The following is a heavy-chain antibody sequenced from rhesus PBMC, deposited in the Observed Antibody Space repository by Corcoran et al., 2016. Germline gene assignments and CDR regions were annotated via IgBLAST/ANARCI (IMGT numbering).Heavy chain of an antibody. CDR3: ARQGGAAAEIDY. J-gene: IGHJ4*01. Sequence: QVQLQESGPGLVKPSETLSLTCAVSGGSISRSYYYWSWNRPAPGKGLEWIGYISNSGSTSYNPSLKSRVTISRDPSKNQFSLRLTSVTAADTAVYYCARQGGAAAEIDYWGQGVLVTVSS. D-gene: IGHD6-31*01. CDR2: ISNSGST. CDR1: GGSISRSYYY. V-gene: IGHV4-122*02.